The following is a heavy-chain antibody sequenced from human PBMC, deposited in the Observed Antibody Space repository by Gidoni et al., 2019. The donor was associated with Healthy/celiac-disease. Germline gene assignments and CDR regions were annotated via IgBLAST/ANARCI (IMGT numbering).Heavy chain of an antibody. D-gene: IGHD5-12*01. CDR2: ISGSGSST. CDR1: GFPFSSYA. J-gene: IGHJ5*02. V-gene: IGHV3-23*01. CDR3: AKDRGGHSGYDYGGWFDP. Sequence: EVQLLASGGGLVQPGGSLRLSCDASGFPFSSYAMSLVRQAPGKGLEWVSAISGSGSSTYYADSVKGRFTISRDNSKNTLYLQMNSLRAEDTAVYYCAKDRGGHSGYDYGGWFDPWGQGTLVTVSS.